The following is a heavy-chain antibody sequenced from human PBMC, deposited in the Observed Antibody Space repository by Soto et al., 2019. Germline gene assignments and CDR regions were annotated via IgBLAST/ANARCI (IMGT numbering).Heavy chain of an antibody. D-gene: IGHD3-10*01. Sequence: ASVKVSCKASGYTFTRYDINWVRQATGQGLEWMGWMNPNSGNTGYAQKFQGRVTMTRNTSISTAYMELSSLRSEDTAVYYCARGKSLPFGDYVDFWGQGTLVTVSS. CDR1: GYTFTRYD. V-gene: IGHV1-8*01. J-gene: IGHJ4*02. CDR2: MNPNSGNT. CDR3: ARGKSLPFGDYVDF.